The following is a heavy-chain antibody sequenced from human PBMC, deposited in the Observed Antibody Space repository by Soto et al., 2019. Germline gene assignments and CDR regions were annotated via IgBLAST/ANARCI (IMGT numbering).Heavy chain of an antibody. CDR2: IYYSGST. D-gene: IGHD3-22*01. V-gene: IGHV4-59*01. J-gene: IGHJ4*02. CDR3: AREPAVYIYYDSTGFDS. Sequence: PSETLSLTCTVSGGSIKSYDWSWIRKTQGTGLERIGYIYYSGSTNYNPSLKIRVTISLDTSMTHFSRRLNSGTAADTAVNYVAREPAVYIYYDSTGFDSWGQGTLVTVSS. CDR1: GGSIKSYD.